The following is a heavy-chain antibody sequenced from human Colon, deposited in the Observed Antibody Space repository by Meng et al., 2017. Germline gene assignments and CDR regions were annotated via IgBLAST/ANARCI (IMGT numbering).Heavy chain of an antibody. CDR2: INMYTGDP. V-gene: IGHV7-4-1*02. Sequence: QVQLVQSGSELKKPGASVKVSCNASGYSFRTYAINWVRQAPGQGLQWMGWINMYTGDPSYVEGFAGRFVFSLDISVSTAYLQISSLKAEDTAVYFCVRHNGGSDFDYWGQGTPVTVSS. D-gene: IGHD2-8*01. CDR1: GYSFRTYA. J-gene: IGHJ4*02. CDR3: VRHNGGSDFDY.